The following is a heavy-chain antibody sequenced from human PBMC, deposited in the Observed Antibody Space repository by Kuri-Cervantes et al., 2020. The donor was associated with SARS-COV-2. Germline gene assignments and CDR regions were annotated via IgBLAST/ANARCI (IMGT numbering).Heavy chain of an antibody. J-gene: IGHJ6*03. CDR1: GFTFSSYA. CDR2: ISYDGSNK. D-gene: IGHD2-2*01. CDR3: ARDPHYQLLSYYYYMDV. V-gene: IGHV3-30*04. Sequence: GGSLRLSCAASGFTFSSYAMHWVRQAPGKGLEWVAVISYDGSNKYYADSAKGRFTISRDNSKNTLYLQMNSLRAEDTAVYYCARDPHYQLLSYYYYMDVWGKGTTVTVSS.